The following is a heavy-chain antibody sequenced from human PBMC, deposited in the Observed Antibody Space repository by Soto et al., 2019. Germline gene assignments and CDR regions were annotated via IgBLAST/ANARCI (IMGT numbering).Heavy chain of an antibody. Sequence: PSQTLSLTCALSGDSASSNSAAWNWIRQSPSRGLEWLGRTYYRSKWYDDYALSLRGRITVNPDTSKNQFSLQLNSVTPEDTAVYYCARVFDDSGKYIQYIDYWGQGTLVTVSS. CDR1: GDSASSNSAA. CDR3: ARVFDDSGKYIQYIDY. D-gene: IGHD3-22*01. J-gene: IGHJ4*02. CDR2: TYYRSKWYD. V-gene: IGHV6-1*01.